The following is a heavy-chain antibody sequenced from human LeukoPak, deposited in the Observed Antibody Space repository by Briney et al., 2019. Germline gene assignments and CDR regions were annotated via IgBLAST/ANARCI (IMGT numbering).Heavy chain of an antibody. J-gene: IGHJ4*02. Sequence: GGSLRLSCAAPEFTFSNYAMAWVRQAPGKGLQWVSAISGGGGSTSYADSVKGRFTISRDNSKNTLYLQMNSLRPEDTAVYYCAKGGAAADYYLDYWGQGTLVIVSS. CDR1: EFTFSNYA. CDR2: ISGGGGST. CDR3: AKGGAAADYYLDY. V-gene: IGHV3-23*01. D-gene: IGHD6-13*01.